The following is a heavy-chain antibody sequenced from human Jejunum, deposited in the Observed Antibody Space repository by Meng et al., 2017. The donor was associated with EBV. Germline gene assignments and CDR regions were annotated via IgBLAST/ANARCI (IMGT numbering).Heavy chain of an antibody. D-gene: IGHD2-15*01. V-gene: IGHV1-18*01. CDR1: GYTFTNYG. CDR3: TILSHCDGGICYSYDY. CDR2: ISAYNGNT. J-gene: IGHJ4*02. Sequence: QVQLVQSGAEVKEPGASVKVSCKASGYTFTNYGVSWVRQAPGQGLEWMGWISAYNGNTDYAQKLQGRVTMTTDTLTSTAYMELRSLRSDDTAVYYCTILSHCDGGICYSYDYWGQGTLVTVSS.